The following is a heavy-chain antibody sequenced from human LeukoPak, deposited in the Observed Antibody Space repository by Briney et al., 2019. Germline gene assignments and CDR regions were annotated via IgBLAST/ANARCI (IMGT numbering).Heavy chain of an antibody. CDR3: ARETEYYDLWSGYSY. V-gene: IGHV3-7*01. CDR2: IKQDGSEG. CDR1: GFTFSDYW. Sequence: GGSLRLSCAASGFTFSDYWMTWVRQAPGKGLEWVANIKQDGSEGYYVDSVKGRFTVSRDNAKSSLYLQMNSLRAEDTAVYYCARETEYYDLWSGYSYWGQGTLVTLSS. J-gene: IGHJ4*02. D-gene: IGHD3-3*01.